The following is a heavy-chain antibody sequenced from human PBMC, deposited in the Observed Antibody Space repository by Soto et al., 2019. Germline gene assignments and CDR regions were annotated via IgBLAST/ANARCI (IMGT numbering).Heavy chain of an antibody. Sequence: QVQLQESGPGLVKPSQTLALTCTVSGGSISSGDYYWSWIRQPPGKGLEWIGYIYYSGSTYYNPALQSRVTISVDTSKNQFSLKLSSVTAAATAVYYCARVRGVTYFDYWGQGTLVTVSS. CDR2: IYYSGST. CDR3: ARVRGVTYFDY. J-gene: IGHJ4*02. D-gene: IGHD3-10*01. V-gene: IGHV4-30-4*01. CDR1: GGSISSGDYY.